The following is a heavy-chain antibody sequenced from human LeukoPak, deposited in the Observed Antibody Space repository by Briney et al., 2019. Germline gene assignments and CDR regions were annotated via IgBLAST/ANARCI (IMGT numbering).Heavy chain of an antibody. CDR2: ISSSSSYI. CDR3: ASQMATSDY. CDR1: GFTFSSYS. J-gene: IGHJ4*02. Sequence: GGSLRLSCAASGFTFSSYSMNWVRQAPGKGLEWVSSISSSSSYIYYADSVKGRFTISRDNAKNSLYMQMNSLRAEDTAVYYCASQMATSDYWGQGTRVTVSS. V-gene: IGHV3-21*01. D-gene: IGHD5-24*01.